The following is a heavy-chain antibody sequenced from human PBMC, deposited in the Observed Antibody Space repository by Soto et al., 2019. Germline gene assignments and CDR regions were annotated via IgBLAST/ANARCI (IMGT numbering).Heavy chain of an antibody. CDR1: GFTFSSYG. J-gene: IGHJ3*02. CDR3: AKDLRAHIVGAGDDAFDI. V-gene: IGHV3-30*18. CDR2: ISYDGSNK. Sequence: QVQLVESGGGVVQPGRSLRLSCAASGFTFSSYGMHWVRQAPGKGLEWVAVISYDGSNKYYADSVKGRFTISRDNSKNTLYLQMNSLRAEDTAVYYCAKDLRAHIVGAGDDAFDIWGQGTMVTVSS. D-gene: IGHD1-26*01.